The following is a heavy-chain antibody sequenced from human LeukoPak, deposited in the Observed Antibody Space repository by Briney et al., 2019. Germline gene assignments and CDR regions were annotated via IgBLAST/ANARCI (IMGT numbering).Heavy chain of an antibody. J-gene: IGHJ6*03. Sequence: GGSLRLSCAASGFTFNSYAMNWVRQAPGKGLEWVSGITGSGSTTYYADSVKGRFTISRDNAKNSLYLQMNSLRAEDTAVYYCARAYYDILSRRVASYYMDVWGKGTTVTVSS. CDR3: ARAYYDILSRRVASYYMDV. CDR2: ITGSGSTT. V-gene: IGHV3-23*01. CDR1: GFTFNSYA. D-gene: IGHD3-9*01.